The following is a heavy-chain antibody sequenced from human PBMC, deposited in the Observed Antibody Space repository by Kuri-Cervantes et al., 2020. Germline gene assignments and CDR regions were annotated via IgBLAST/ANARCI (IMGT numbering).Heavy chain of an antibody. J-gene: IGHJ5*02. Sequence: GGSLRLSCAVSAFTFSRFNMNWGRQAPGKGLEWAPSISYSSGYMYYADSVKGRFTISRDNAKNPLYLQMNSLRDEDTAVYYCARVSVGLLWFGEDVSWFDPWGQGTLVTVSS. D-gene: IGHD3-10*01. CDR2: ISYSSGYM. V-gene: IGHV3-21*01. CDR3: ARVSVGLLWFGEDVSWFDP. CDR1: AFTFSRFN.